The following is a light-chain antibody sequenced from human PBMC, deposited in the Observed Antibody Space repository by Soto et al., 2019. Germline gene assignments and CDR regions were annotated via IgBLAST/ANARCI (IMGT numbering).Light chain of an antibody. CDR2: LGS. Sequence: DVVLTQSPLSLPVTPGEPASISCRSSQSLLRSNGRNFLDWYLQRPGQSPQLLIYLGSNRASGVPDRFSGSGSATDFTLRISRVEADDVGIYYCMQPLQMPWTFGQGTKVDIK. CDR3: MQPLQMPWT. V-gene: IGKV2-28*01. CDR1: QSLLRSNGRNF. J-gene: IGKJ1*01.